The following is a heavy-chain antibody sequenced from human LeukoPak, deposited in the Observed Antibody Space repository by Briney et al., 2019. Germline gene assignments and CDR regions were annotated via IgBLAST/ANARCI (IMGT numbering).Heavy chain of an antibody. Sequence: SQTLSLTCAISGDSVSSNSAAWNWIRQSPSRGLEWLGRTYYRSKWYNDYAVSVKSRITINPDTSKNQFSLQLNSVTPEDTAVYYCARLIDRRDSDGNWFDPWGQGTLVTVSS. J-gene: IGHJ5*02. V-gene: IGHV6-1*01. D-gene: IGHD2-21*02. CDR3: ARLIDRRDSDGNWFDP. CDR2: TYYRSKWYN. CDR1: GDSVSSNSAA.